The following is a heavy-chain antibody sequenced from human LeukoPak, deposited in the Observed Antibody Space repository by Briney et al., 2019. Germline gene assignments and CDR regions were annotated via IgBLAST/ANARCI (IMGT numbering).Heavy chain of an antibody. D-gene: IGHD5-24*01. CDR3: ARVGDGYNIQTLWFDY. J-gene: IGHJ4*02. CDR1: GYSFTTYW. CDR2: IYPGDSDT. Sequence: GESLKISCKGSGYSFTTYWIGWVRQMPGKGLEWMGIIYPGDSDTRYSPSFQGQVTMSADKSISTAYMELSRLRSDDTAVYYCARVGDGYNIQTLWFDYWGQGTLVTVSS. V-gene: IGHV5-51*01.